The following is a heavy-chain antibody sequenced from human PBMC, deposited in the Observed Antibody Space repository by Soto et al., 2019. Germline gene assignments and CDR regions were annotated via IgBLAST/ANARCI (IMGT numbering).Heavy chain of an antibody. V-gene: IGHV1-45*02. CDR3: ASHLDNWNYEGYYGMDV. Sequence: QMQLVQSGAEVKKTGSSVKVSCKASGYTFTYRYLHWVRQAPGQALEWMGWITPFNGNTNYAQKFQVRVTITRDRSMSTAYMELSSLRSEDTAMYYCASHLDNWNYEGYYGMDVWGQGTTVTVSS. J-gene: IGHJ6*02. CDR1: GYTFTYRY. D-gene: IGHD1-7*01. CDR2: ITPFNGNT.